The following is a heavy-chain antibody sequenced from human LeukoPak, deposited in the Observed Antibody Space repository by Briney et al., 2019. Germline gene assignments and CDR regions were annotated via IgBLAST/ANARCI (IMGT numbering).Heavy chain of an antibody. V-gene: IGHV3-9*01. CDR1: GFTFDDYA. D-gene: IGHD2-15*01. CDR2: ISWNSGSI. CDR3: AKDIRDCSGGSCYGRVFDY. J-gene: IGHJ4*02. Sequence: QAGRSLRLSCAASGFTFDDYAMHWVRQAPGKGLEWVSGISWNSGSIGYADSVKGRFTISRDNAKNSLYLQMNSLRAEDTALYYCAKDIRDCSGGSCYGRVFDYWGQGTLVTVSS.